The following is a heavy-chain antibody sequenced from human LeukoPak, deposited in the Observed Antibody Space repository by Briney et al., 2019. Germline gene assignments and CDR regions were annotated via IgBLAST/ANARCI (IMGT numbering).Heavy chain of an antibody. CDR2: IIPIFGTA. CDR1: GGTFSSYA. V-gene: IGHV1-69*13. CDR3: AAESGIYSSGPYYYYGMDV. Sequence: ASVKVSCKASGGTFSSYAISWVRQAPGQGLEWMGGIIPIFGTANYAQKFQGRVTITADESTSTAYMELSSLRSEDTAVYYCAAESGIYSSGPYYYYGMDVWGQGTTVTVSS. D-gene: IGHD6-19*01. J-gene: IGHJ6*02.